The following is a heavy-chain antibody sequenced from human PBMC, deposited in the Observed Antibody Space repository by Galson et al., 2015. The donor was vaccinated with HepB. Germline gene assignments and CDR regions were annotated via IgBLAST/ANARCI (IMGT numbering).Heavy chain of an antibody. CDR2: INQDGSSK. V-gene: IGHV3-7*03. CDR1: GFTFSSYW. Sequence: LRLSCAASGFTFSSYWMNWVRQAPGKGLEWVAHINQDGSSKYYVDSVKGRFTISRDNAKDSVYLQLDSLSAEDTAVYYCARRISLVRGIITKPDYYYGMDVWGQGTTVTVAS. D-gene: IGHD3-10*01. J-gene: IGHJ6*02. CDR3: ARRISLVRGIITKPDYYYGMDV.